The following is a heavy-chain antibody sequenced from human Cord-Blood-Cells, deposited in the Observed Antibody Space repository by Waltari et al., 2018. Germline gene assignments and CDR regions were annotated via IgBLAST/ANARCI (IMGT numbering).Heavy chain of an antibody. D-gene: IGHD2-8*02. V-gene: IGHV1-69*06. CDR3: ARDLVDSTNVGGSFDY. J-gene: IGHJ4*02. Sequence: QVQLVQSGAEVKKPGPSVKVSCKGSGGSFSSNASTWVRQAPGQGLEWMGGIIPIFGTANYAQKFQGRVTITADKSTSTAYMELSSLRSEDTAVYYCARDLVDSTNVGGSFDYWGQGTLVTVSS. CDR2: IIPIFGTA. CDR1: GGSFSSNA.